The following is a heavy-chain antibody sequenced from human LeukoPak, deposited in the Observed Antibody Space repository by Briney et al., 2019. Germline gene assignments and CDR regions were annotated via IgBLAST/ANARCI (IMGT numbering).Heavy chain of an antibody. CDR1: GFIFSNYG. D-gene: IGHD3-22*01. CDR2: IWYDGSNK. V-gene: IGHV3-33*06. Sequence: GGSLRLSCAASGFIFSNYGMHWVRQAPGKGLEWVAVIWYDGSNKYYADSVKGRFTISRDNSKNTLYLQMNSLRAEDTAVYYCAKDISVNYYDSSGYYTPRSGSWGQGTLVTVSS. J-gene: IGHJ5*02. CDR3: AKDISVNYYDSSGYYTPRSGS.